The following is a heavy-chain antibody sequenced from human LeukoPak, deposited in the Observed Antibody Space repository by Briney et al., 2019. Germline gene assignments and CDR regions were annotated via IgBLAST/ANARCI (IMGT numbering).Heavy chain of an antibody. CDR1: GYTLTELS. CDR2: FDPEDVET. V-gene: IGHV1-24*01. D-gene: IGHD2-15*01. J-gene: IGHJ4*02. Sequence: ASVKVSCKVSGYTLTELSMHWVRQAPGKGLEWMGSFDPEDVETIYAQKFQGRVTMTEDTSTDTAYMGLSSLRSEDTAVYYCATRDRGYFDSWGQGTLVTVSS. CDR3: ATRDRGYFDS.